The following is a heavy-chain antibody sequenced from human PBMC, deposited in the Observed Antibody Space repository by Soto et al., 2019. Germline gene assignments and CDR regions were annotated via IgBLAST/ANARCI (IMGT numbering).Heavy chain of an antibody. V-gene: IGHV4-4*02. Sequence: SETLSLTCAVSGGSISSSNWWSWVRQPPGKGLEWIGEISHSGSTNYNPSLKSRVTISVDKSKNQFSLKLSSVTAADKDVYYCLRTGVGATREDWGQGTLVTVSS. D-gene: IGHD1-26*01. CDR2: ISHSGST. CDR3: LRTGVGATRED. CDR1: GGSISSSNW. J-gene: IGHJ4*02.